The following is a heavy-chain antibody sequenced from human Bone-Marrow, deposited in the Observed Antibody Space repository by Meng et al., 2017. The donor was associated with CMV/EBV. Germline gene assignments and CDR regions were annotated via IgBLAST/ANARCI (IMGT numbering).Heavy chain of an antibody. CDR3: AKDGSTSFYYNYGMAF. V-gene: IGHV3-23*01. Sequence: GGSLRLSCAASGSTFSSYAMSWVRQAPGKGLEWVSLMSGRGDNIYYADAVKGRFTISRDNSKNTLYLQINNLRAEDTAVYYCAKDGSTSFYYNYGMAFWGQGTMVTVSS. CDR2: MSGRGDNI. J-gene: IGHJ6*02. CDR1: GSTFSSYA. D-gene: IGHD2-2*01.